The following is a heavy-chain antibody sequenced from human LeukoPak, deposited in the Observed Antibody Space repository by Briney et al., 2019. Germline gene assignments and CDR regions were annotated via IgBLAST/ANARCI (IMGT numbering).Heavy chain of an antibody. D-gene: IGHD3-10*01. CDR1: GGSISSYY. J-gene: IGHJ3*02. Sequence: SETLSLTCTVSGGSISSYYWSWIRQPPGKGLEWIGRIYASGSSTYNPSLKSRVAISVDTSKSQFSLQLTSVIASDTAIYYCARALRGDAFDIWGHGTMVAVSS. V-gene: IGHV4-4*07. CDR2: IYASGSS. CDR3: ARALRGDAFDI.